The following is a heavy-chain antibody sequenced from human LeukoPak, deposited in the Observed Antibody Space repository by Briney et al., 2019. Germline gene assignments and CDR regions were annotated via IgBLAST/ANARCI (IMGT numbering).Heavy chain of an antibody. CDR2: IVVGSGNT. Sequence: SVKVSCKTSGFTFTSSAMQWVRHARGQRLEWIGWIVVGSGNTNYAQKFQERVTITRDMSTSTAYMELSSLRSEDTAVYYCAAGWVCSGGSCYYYFDYWGQGTLVTVSS. J-gene: IGHJ4*02. CDR3: AAGWVCSGGSCYYYFDY. CDR1: GFTFTSSA. D-gene: IGHD2-15*01. V-gene: IGHV1-58*02.